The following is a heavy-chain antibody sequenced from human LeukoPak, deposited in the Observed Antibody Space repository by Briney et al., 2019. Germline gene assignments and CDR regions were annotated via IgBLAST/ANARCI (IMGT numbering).Heavy chain of an antibody. CDR1: GYTFTIYD. J-gene: IGHJ6*02. D-gene: IGHD1-26*01. V-gene: IGHV1-8*01. CDR2: MNTNSGNT. Sequence: ASVTVSFKASGYTFTIYDINWVRQAPGQGLEGMGWMNTNSGNTGYAQKFQGRVTMTRNTSISTAYMELSSLRSEDTAVYYCARGPEGGSYWSAFYYYYGMDVWGQGTTVTVSS. CDR3: ARGPEGGSYWSAFYYYYGMDV.